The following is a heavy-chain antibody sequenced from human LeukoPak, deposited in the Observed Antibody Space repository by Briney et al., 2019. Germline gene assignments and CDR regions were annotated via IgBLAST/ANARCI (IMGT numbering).Heavy chain of an antibody. CDR3: ARASEGDGYNFAYYFDY. V-gene: IGHV4-34*01. J-gene: IGHJ4*02. CDR1: GGSFSGYY. Sequence: SETLSRTCAVYGGSFSGYYWSWIRQPPGKGLEWIGEINHSGSTNYNPSLKSRVTISVDTSKNQFSLKLSSVTAADTAVYYCARASEGDGYNFAYYFDYWGQGTLVTVSS. D-gene: IGHD5-12*01. CDR2: INHSGST.